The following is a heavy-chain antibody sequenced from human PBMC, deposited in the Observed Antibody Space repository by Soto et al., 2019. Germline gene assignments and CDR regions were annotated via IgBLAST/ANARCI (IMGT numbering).Heavy chain of an antibody. J-gene: IGHJ4*02. CDR1: GFSLCTRGVG. CDR2: IYWDDDK. V-gene: IGHV2-5*02. D-gene: IGHD6-13*01. Sequence: SGPTLVSPKQPVTLTCTFSGFSLCTRGVGVAWIRQRAGEALEWLARIYWDDDKRYSPSLKSRLTITKDTSKNQVVLTMTNMDPVDTATYYCTCRLAATGPFDYWGQRTPPTLAS. CDR3: TCRLAATGPFDY.